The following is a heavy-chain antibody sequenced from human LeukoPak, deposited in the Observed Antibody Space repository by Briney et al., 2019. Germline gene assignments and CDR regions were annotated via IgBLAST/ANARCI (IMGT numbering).Heavy chain of an antibody. V-gene: IGHV1-69*05. J-gene: IGHJ6*03. Sequence: SSVKVSCKASGGSFSSYVISWVRQAPGQGLEWMGGIIPIFGTANYAQKFQGRVTITTDESTNTAYMDLSSLRSEDTAAYYCARGTVQEGYYYYYSMDVWGKGTTVTVSS. CDR1: GGSFSSYV. CDR3: ARGTVQEGYYYYYSMDV. D-gene: IGHD1-1*01. CDR2: IIPIFGTA.